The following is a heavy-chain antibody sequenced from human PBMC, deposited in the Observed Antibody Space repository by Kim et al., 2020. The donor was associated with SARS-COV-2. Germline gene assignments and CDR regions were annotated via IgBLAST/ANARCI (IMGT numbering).Heavy chain of an antibody. J-gene: IGHJ5*02. CDR2: IIPIFGTA. CDR1: GGTFSSYA. CDR3: ARDGSLMVWNWFDP. V-gene: IGHV1-69*13. D-gene: IGHD2-8*01. Sequence: ASVKVSCKASGGTFSSYAISWVRQAPGQGLEWMGGIIPIFGTANYAQKFQGRVTITADESTSTAYMELSSLRSEDTAVYYCARDGSLMVWNWFDPWGQGTLVTVSS.